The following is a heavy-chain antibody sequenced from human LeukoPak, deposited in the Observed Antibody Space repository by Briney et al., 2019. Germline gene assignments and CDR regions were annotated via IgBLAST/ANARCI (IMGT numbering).Heavy chain of an antibody. CDR2: ISGSGGTT. J-gene: IGHJ4*02. CDR3: AKDPVYDSRIAGGDY. Sequence: GGSLRLSCAASGFTFNNYAMSWVRQAPGKGLEWVSAISGSGGTTYYADSVKGRFTFSRDNSKNTLYLQMNSLRAEDTAVYYCAKDPVYDSRIAGGDYWGQGTLVTVSS. V-gene: IGHV3-23*01. CDR1: GFTFNNYA. D-gene: IGHD5/OR15-5a*01.